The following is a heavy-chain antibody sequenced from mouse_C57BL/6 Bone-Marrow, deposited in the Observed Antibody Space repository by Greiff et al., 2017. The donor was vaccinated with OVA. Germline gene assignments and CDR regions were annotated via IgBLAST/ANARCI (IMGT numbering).Heavy chain of an antibody. D-gene: IGHD4-1*01. CDR3: TTCLGRDY. V-gene: IGHV14-4*01. CDR1: GFNIKDDY. J-gene: IGHJ2*01. CDR2: IDPENGDT. Sequence: EVQGVESGAELVRPGASVKLSCTASGFNIKDDYMHWVKQRPEQGLEWIGWIDPENGDTEYASKFQGKATITADTSSNTAYLQLSSLTSEDTAVYYCTTCLGRDYWGQGTTLTVSS.